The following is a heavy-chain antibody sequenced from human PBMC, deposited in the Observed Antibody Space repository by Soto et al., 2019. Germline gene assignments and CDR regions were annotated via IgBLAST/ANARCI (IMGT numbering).Heavy chain of an antibody. J-gene: IGHJ6*02. CDR3: AREKIAAAGTHYYYGMDV. CDR1: GYSSTSYW. V-gene: IGHV5-10-1*01. D-gene: IGHD6-13*01. Sequence: PVESLKISCKGSGYSSTSYWISWVRQMPGKGLEWMGRIDPSDSYTNYSPSFQGHLTISADKSISTAYLQWSRLKASETAMYYCAREKIAAAGTHYYYGMDVWGQGTAVTVSS. CDR2: IDPSDSYT.